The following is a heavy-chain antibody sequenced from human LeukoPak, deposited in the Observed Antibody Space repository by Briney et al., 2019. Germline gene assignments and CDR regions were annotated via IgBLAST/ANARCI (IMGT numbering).Heavy chain of an antibody. CDR1: GDSVSGVY. D-gene: IGHD2-15*01. CDR2: VYYSGDT. J-gene: IGHJ4*02. CDR3: ARHPFATPFDY. V-gene: IGHV4-59*08. Sequence: SETLSLTCTVSGDSVSGVYWSWIRQPPGKGLEWIGYVYYSGDTNYNPSLKSRVTMSLDTSKNQVSLRLSSVAAADTAVYYCARHPFATPFDYWGRGTLLTVSS.